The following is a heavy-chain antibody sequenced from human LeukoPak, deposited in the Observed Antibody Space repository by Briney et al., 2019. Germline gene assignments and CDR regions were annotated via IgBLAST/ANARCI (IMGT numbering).Heavy chain of an antibody. J-gene: IGHJ4*02. V-gene: IGHV5-51*01. D-gene: IGHD3-10*01. CDR3: ARLEGLSSASFYGY. CDR2: IYPGDSNT. CDR1: GYPFTNFW. Sequence: LGESLKISCKGSGYPFTNFWIAWVRQMPGKGLEWMGIIYPGDSNTRYSPSFHGRATISADKSITTAYLQWSSLKASNTAIYYCARLEGLSSASFYGYWGQGTLVTVSS.